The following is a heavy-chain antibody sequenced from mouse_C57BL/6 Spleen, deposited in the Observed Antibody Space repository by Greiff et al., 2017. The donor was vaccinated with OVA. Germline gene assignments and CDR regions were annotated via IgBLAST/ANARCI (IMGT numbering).Heavy chain of an antibody. D-gene: IGHD4-1*01. Sequence: VQLQQPGAELVRPGSSVKLSCKASGYTFTSYWMDWVKQRPGQGLEWIGNIYPSDSETHYNQKFKDKATLTVDKSSSTAYMQLSSLTSEDSAVYYCARGETGDFDYWGQGTTLTVSS. CDR3: ARGETGDFDY. CDR2: IYPSDSET. J-gene: IGHJ2*01. V-gene: IGHV1-61*01. CDR1: GYTFTSYW.